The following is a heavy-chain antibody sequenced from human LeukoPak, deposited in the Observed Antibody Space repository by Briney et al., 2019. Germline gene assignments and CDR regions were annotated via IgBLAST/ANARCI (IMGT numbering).Heavy chain of an antibody. Sequence: SETLSLTCAVYGGSFSGYYWSWIRQPPGKGLEWIGEINHSGSTNYNPSLKSRVTISVDTSKNQSSLTLSSVTAADTAVYYCARGRRGYNYDYWGQGTLATVSS. CDR1: GGSFSGYY. CDR3: ARGRRGYNYDY. V-gene: IGHV4-34*01. CDR2: INHSGST. J-gene: IGHJ4*02. D-gene: IGHD5-24*01.